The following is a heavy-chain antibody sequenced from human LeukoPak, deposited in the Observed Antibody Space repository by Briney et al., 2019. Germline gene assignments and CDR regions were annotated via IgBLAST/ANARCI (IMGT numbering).Heavy chain of an antibody. CDR2: IDHSGST. Sequence: SETLSLTCTVSGGSISSSSYYWGWLRQPPGKGLEWIGSIDHSGSTYYNPSLKSRVTISVDTSKHQFSLKVNSVTAADTAVYYCARVFLNTGYEYFYYYYMDVWGKGTTVTVSS. D-gene: IGHD5-12*01. V-gene: IGHV4-39*07. CDR1: GGSISSSSYY. CDR3: ARVFLNTGYEYFYYYYMDV. J-gene: IGHJ6*03.